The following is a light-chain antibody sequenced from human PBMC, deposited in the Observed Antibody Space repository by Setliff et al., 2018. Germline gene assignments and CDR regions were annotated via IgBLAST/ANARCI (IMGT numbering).Light chain of an antibody. CDR3: GTWDSSLSAYV. CDR1: SSNIGNNY. J-gene: IGLJ1*01. CDR2: DNN. V-gene: IGLV1-51*01. Sequence: QSALTQPHSVSAAAGQKVTISGSGSSSNIGNNYVSWYQQLPGTAPKLLIYDNNKRPSGIPDRFSGSKSGTSATLGITGLQTGDEADYYCGTWDSSLSAYVFGTGTKV.